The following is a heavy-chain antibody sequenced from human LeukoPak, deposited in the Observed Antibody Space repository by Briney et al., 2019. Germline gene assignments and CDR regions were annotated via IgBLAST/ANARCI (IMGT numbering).Heavy chain of an antibody. V-gene: IGHV3-7*01. Sequence: PGGSLRLSCAASGFTFSSYWMSWVRQAPGKGLEWVANIEQDGSEKYYVDSVKGRFTISRDNAKNSLYLQTNSLRAEDTAVYYCARAFYDYFWGSYRYWGQGTLVTVSS. CDR3: ARAFYDYFWGSYRY. CDR1: GFTFSSYW. CDR2: IEQDGSEK. J-gene: IGHJ4*02. D-gene: IGHD3-16*02.